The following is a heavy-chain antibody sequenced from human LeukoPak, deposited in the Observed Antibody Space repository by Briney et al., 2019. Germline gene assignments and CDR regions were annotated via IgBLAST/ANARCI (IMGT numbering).Heavy chain of an antibody. V-gene: IGHV3-7*01. Sequence: TGGSLRLSCAASGFTFNSYWMSWVRQAPEKGPEWLANIRQDGSDKQYVDSVKGRFTISRDNAKNSLYLQMNSLRAEDTAVYYCARHSRGSPIDDWGQGTLVTVSS. D-gene: IGHD2-15*01. CDR1: GFTFNSYW. J-gene: IGHJ4*02. CDR3: ARHSRGSPIDD. CDR2: IRQDGSDK.